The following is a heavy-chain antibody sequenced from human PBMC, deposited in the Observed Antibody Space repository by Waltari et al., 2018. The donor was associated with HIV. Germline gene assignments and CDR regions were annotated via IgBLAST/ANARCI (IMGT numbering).Heavy chain of an antibody. CDR1: GGSFSGYY. J-gene: IGHJ4*02. CDR2: INHSGST. D-gene: IGHD1-26*01. Sequence: QVQLQQWGAGLLKPSETLSLTCAVYGGSFSGYYWSWIRQPPGKGLEWIGEINHSGSTNYNPSLKSRVTISVDTSKNQFALKLSSVTAADTAVYYCARGKKWELLWWGQGTLVTVSS. V-gene: IGHV4-34*01. CDR3: ARGKKWELLW.